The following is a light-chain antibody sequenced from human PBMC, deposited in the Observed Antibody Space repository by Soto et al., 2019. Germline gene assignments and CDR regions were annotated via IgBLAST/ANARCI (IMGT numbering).Light chain of an antibody. CDR1: QSISTN. Sequence: DIQMTQFPSSLSASVGDRVTITCRASQSISTNLSWYHKKPGKAPKLLIYAASTLQSGVSSRFSGTGSGTDFSLTISSLQPEDFAIYFCQQSYITLYSFGQGTNLEIK. CDR3: QQSYITLYS. J-gene: IGKJ2*03. CDR2: AAS. V-gene: IGKV1-39*01.